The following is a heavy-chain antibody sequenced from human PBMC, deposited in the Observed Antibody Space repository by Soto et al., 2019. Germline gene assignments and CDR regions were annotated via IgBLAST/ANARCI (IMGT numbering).Heavy chain of an antibody. D-gene: IGHD1-26*01. CDR3: ALLGSGSYYVFDY. CDR2: IYYSGST. Sequence: SETLSLTCTVSGGYISSYYWTWIRQPPGKGLEWIGYIYYSGSTNYNPSLKSRVTMSVDTSKNQFSLKLSSVTAADTAVYYCALLGSGSYYVFDYWGQGTLVTVSS. J-gene: IGHJ4*02. CDR1: GGYISSYY. V-gene: IGHV4-59*12.